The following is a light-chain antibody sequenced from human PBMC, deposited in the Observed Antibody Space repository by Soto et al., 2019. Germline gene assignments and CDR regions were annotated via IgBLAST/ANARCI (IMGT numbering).Light chain of an antibody. CDR3: QQTYSTSPVT. CDR1: QTVRNNY. J-gene: IGKJ5*01. CDR2: DAS. V-gene: IGKV3-20*01. Sequence: EFVLTQSPGTLSLSPGERATLSCRASQTVRNNYLAWYQQKPGQAPRLLIYDASSRATGIPDRFSGGGSGTDFTLTISSLQPEDFATYYCQQTYSTSPVTFGQGTRLEI.